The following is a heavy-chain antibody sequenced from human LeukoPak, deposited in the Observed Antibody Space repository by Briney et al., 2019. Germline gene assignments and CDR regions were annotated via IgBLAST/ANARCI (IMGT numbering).Heavy chain of an antibody. D-gene: IGHD1-14*01. J-gene: IGHJ6*02. Sequence: GGSLRLSCAASAFTFSSYNMNWVRQAPGKGLEWVSYISSSSSAIYYADSVMGRFTISRDNAKNSLYLQMNSLRAEDTAVYYCARKNFNYYYYYAMDVWGQGTTVTVSS. V-gene: IGHV3-48*04. CDR2: ISSSSSAI. CDR1: AFTFSSYN. CDR3: ARKNFNYYYYYAMDV.